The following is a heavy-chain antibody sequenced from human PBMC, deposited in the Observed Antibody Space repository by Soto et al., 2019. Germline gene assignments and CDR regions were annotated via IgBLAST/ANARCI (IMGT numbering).Heavy chain of an antibody. V-gene: IGHV1-69*01. CDR2: IIPIFGTA. J-gene: IGHJ6*02. CDR3: ARASSASATVTTRGYYGMDV. D-gene: IGHD4-17*01. Sequence: QVQLVQSGAEVKKPGSSVKVSCKASGGTFSSYAISWVRQAPGQGLEWMGGIIPIFGTANYAQKFQGRVTITADESTSTAYMELSSLRSEDTAVYYCARASSASATVTTRGYYGMDVWGQGTTVTVSS. CDR1: GGTFSSYA.